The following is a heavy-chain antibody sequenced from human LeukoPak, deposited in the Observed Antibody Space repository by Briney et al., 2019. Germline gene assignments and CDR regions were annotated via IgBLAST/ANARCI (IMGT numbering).Heavy chain of an antibody. D-gene: IGHD3-22*01. CDR1: GFTFSSYA. CDR3: ARDPGGDYYDSSGYWDY. CDR2: IKQDGSEK. V-gene: IGHV3-7*03. Sequence: GGSLRLSCAASGFTFSSYAMSWVRQAPGKGLEWVANIKQDGSEKYYVDSVKGRFTISRDNAKNSLYLQMNSLRAEDTAVYYCARDPGGDYYDSSGYWDYWGQGTLVTVSS. J-gene: IGHJ4*02.